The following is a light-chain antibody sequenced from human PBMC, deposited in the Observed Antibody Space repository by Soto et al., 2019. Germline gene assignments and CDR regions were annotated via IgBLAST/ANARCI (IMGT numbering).Light chain of an antibody. J-gene: IGKJ1*01. V-gene: IGKV1-6*01. CDR2: AAS. CDR1: QDIRHE. Sequence: AIQMTQSPSSLSASVGDRVTITCRASQDIRHELGWYQQKPGKAPKLLIYAASSLQSGVPSRFSGSGSGTDFTLTISSLQPEDFATYYCLQDYNYPWTFGQGTKVEIK. CDR3: LQDYNYPWT.